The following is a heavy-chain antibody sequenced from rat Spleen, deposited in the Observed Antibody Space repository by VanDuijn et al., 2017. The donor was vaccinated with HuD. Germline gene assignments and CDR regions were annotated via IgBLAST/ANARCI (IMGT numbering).Heavy chain of an antibody. CDR2: MKYNGDT. J-gene: IGHJ1*01. D-gene: IGHD1-7*01. V-gene: IGHV2-63*01. CDR1: GFSLTSYN. Sequence: QVQLKESGPGLVQPSQTLSLPCTVSGFSLTSYNVHWVRQPPGKGLEWMGRMKYNGDTSYNSVLKSRLSISRDTSKNQVFLKMNSLQTEDTATYYCARVHSHWYFYFWGPGTMVTVSS. CDR3: ARVHSHWYFYF.